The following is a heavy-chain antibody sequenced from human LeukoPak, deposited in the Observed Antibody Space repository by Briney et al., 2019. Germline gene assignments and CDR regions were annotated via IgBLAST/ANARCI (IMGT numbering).Heavy chain of an antibody. V-gene: IGHV5-51*01. CDR1: GYSFTNYW. D-gene: IGHD2-2*01. Sequence: GESLKISCRGFGYSFTNYWMGWVRQMPGKGMGWLGVIYPGDFRIRYNPSFQGQVTISVDKSINTAYLQWGSLKASDTAIYCCACRDLTSTRSFPWGQGTLVTVSS. CDR2: IYPGDFRI. J-gene: IGHJ5*02. CDR3: ACRDLTSTRSFP.